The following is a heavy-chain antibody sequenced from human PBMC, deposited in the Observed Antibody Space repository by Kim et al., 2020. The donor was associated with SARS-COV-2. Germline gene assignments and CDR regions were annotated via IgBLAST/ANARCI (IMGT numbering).Heavy chain of an antibody. V-gene: IGHV3-30-3*01. D-gene: IGHD2-8*01. CDR3: ARDQRRDIVLMVYAIRQYRKGG. CDR2: ISYDGSNK. J-gene: IGHJ6*02. CDR1: GFTFSSYA. Sequence: GGSLRLSCAASGFTFSSYAMHWVRQAPGKGLEWVAVISYDGSNKYYADSVKGRFTISRDNSKNTLYLQMNSLRAEDTAVYYCARDQRRDIVLMVYAIRQYRKGGWGQRTTGTVSS.